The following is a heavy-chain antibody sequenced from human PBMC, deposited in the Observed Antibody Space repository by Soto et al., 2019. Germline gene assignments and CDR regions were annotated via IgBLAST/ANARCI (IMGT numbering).Heavy chain of an antibody. CDR1: GYSYTSYW. Sequence: PGESLKISCTGSGYSYTSYWIGWVRQMHGKGLECMGIIYPGDSDTRYSPSFQGQVTISADKSISTAYLQWSSLKASDTAMYYCAGGGVRGVITRTRDYYGMDVWGQGTTVTVSS. V-gene: IGHV5-51*01. CDR2: IYPGDSDT. D-gene: IGHD3-10*01. J-gene: IGHJ6*02. CDR3: AGGGVRGVITRTRDYYGMDV.